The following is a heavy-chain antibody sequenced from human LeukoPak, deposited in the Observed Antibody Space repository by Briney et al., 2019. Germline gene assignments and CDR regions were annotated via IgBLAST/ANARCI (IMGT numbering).Heavy chain of an antibody. J-gene: IGHJ4*02. CDR3: ARDDLAAARGGVADY. CDR2: INPNSGGT. D-gene: IGHD6-13*01. V-gene: IGHV1-2*02. Sequence: ASVKVSCKASGYTFTGYYMHWVRQAPGQGLEWMGWINPNSGGTNYAQKFQGRVTMTRDTSISTAYMELSRLRSDDTAVYYCARDDLAAARGGVADYWGQGTLVTVSS. CDR1: GYTFTGYY.